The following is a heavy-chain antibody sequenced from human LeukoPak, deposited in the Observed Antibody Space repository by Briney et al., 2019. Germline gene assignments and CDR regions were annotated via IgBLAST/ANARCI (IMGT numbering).Heavy chain of an antibody. CDR3: ARGWGYFDL. CDR2: IFYSGST. J-gene: IGHJ2*01. Sequence: SETLSLTCTVSGGSISSYYWSWIRQPPGRGLEWIGYIFYSGSTNYNPSLKSRVTISVDTSKNQFSLKLSSVTAADTAVYYCARGWGYFDLWGRGTLVTVSS. V-gene: IGHV4-59*01. D-gene: IGHD6-13*01. CDR1: GGSISSYY.